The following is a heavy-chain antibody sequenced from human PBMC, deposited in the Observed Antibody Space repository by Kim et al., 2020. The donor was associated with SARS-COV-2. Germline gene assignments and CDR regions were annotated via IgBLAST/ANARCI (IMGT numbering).Heavy chain of an antibody. D-gene: IGHD5-18*01. V-gene: IGHV4-31*03. J-gene: IGHJ4*02. Sequence: SETLSLTCTVSGGSISSGGYYWSWIRQHPGKGLEWIGYIYYSGSTYYNPSLKSRVTISVDTSKNQFSLKLSSVTAADTAVYYCARATTYSYGSNPYYFDYWGQGTLVTVSS. CDR3: ARATTYSYGSNPYYFDY. CDR2: IYYSGST. CDR1: GGSISSGGYY.